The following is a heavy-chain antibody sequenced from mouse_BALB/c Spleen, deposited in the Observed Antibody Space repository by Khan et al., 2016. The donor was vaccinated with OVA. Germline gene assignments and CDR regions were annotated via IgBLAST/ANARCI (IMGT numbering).Heavy chain of an antibody. CDR2: IYPGSNNT. CDR1: GYTFTDYN. Sequence: VQLQESGAELARPGASVKLSCKASGYTFTDYNINWVKQRTGQGLEWIGEIYPGSNNTYYNEKFKGKATLTADKSSSTAYMQLSSLTSEDSAVYFCEREWGAWFPYRGDGTRVTDSA. V-gene: IGHV1-77*01. CDR3: EREWGAWFPY. J-gene: IGHJ3*01.